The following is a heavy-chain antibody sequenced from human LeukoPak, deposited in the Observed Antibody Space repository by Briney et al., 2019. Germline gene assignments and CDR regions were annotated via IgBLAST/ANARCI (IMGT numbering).Heavy chain of an antibody. D-gene: IGHD2-2*01. V-gene: IGHV1-46*01. CDR1: GYIFTGYY. CDR2: INPSGGST. J-gene: IGHJ4*02. Sequence: ASVKISCKASGYIFTGYYMHWVRQAPGQGLEWMGIINPSGGSTSYAQKFQGRVTMTRDTSTSTVYMELSSLRSEDTAVYYCARDTPYCSSTSCYPSHFDYWGQGTLVTVSS. CDR3: ARDTPYCSSTSCYPSHFDY.